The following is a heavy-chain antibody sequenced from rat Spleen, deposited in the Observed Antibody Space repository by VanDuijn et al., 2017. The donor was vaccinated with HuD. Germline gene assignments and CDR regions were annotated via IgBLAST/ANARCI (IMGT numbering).Heavy chain of an antibody. Sequence: EVQLVESGGGLVQPGRSLKLSCAASGITFSNYYMAWVRQAPTKGLEWVATISYDGSSTYYRDSVKGRFTISRDNAKSTLYLQMDSLRSEDTATYYCARKLGYYVMDAWGQGASVTVSS. CDR2: ISYDGSST. V-gene: IGHV5-29*01. D-gene: IGHD4-6*01. J-gene: IGHJ4*01. CDR3: ARKLGYYVMDA. CDR1: GITFSNYY.